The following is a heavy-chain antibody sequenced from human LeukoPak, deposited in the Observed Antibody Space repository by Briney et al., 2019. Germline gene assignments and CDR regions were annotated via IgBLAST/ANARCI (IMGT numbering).Heavy chain of an antibody. CDR2: VYYNGGT. CDR3: ARGILSGPIYAFVN. CDR1: GGSISTYY. D-gene: IGHD3-9*01. V-gene: IGHV4-59*01. J-gene: IGHJ3*02. Sequence: ASETLSLTCTVSGGSISTYYWSWIRQPPGKGLEWIGHVYYNGGTNYNPSLKSRVTISVDTSKNQFSLKLSSVTTADTAVYYCARGILSGPIYAFVNWGRGTMVTVSS.